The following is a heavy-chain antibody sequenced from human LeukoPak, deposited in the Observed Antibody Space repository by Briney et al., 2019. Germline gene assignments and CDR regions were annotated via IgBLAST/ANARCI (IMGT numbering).Heavy chain of an antibody. D-gene: IGHD2-2*01. CDR3: VKGYCSSTSCYANAFDI. V-gene: IGHV1-2*02. J-gene: IGHJ3*02. Sequence: ASVKVSCKASGYTFTGYYMHWVRQAPGQGLEWMGWINPNSGGTNYAQKFQGRVTMTRDTSISTAYMELSRLRSDDTAVYYCVKGYCSSTSCYANAFDIWGQGTMVTVSS. CDR1: GYTFTGYY. CDR2: INPNSGGT.